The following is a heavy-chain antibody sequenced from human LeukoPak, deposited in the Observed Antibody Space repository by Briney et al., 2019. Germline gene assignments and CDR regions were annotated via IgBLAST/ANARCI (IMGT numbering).Heavy chain of an antibody. J-gene: IGHJ4*02. CDR2: IIPIFGTV. D-gene: IGHD3-22*01. CDR1: GGTFSTYA. CDR3: ATEGYYDSSGYYTDY. V-gene: IGHV1-69*06. Sequence: SVKVSCKASGGTFSTYAISWVRQAPGQGLEWMGGIIPIFGTVNYAQKFQGRVTMTEDTSTDTAYMELSSLRSEDTAVYYCATEGYYDSSGYYTDYWGQGTLVTVSS.